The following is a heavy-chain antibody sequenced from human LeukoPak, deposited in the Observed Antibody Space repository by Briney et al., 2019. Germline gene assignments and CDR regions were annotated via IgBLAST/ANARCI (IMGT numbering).Heavy chain of an antibody. V-gene: IGHV3-23*01. J-gene: IGHJ4*02. CDR1: GDSISSGGSY. D-gene: IGHD5-18*01. CDR2: ISGSGGST. CDR3: AKPYGYDY. Sequence: ETLSLTCTVSGDSISSGGSYWSWVRQAPGKGLEWVSAISGSGGSTYYADSVKGRFTISRDNSKNTLYLQMNSLRAEDTAVNYCAKPYGYDYWGQGTLVTVSS.